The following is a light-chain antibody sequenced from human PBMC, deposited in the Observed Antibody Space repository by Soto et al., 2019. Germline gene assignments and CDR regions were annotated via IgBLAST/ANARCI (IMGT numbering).Light chain of an antibody. V-gene: IGKV1-6*01. Sequence: AIQLTQSPSSLSASVGDRVTITCRASTGIRTDLSWYQQKPGKVPKVLIYAATSLHSGVPSRFSGSGSGTDFTLTISSLQPEGFATYYCLQDYNYPYTFGQGTRLEIK. CDR2: AAT. J-gene: IGKJ5*01. CDR1: TGIRTD. CDR3: LQDYNYPYT.